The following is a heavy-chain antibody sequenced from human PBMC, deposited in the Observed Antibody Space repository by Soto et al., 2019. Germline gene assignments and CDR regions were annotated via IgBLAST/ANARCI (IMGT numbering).Heavy chain of an antibody. Sequence: PSETLSLTCTVSGGSVSSGDYFWSWLRQSPGKRLEWIAYIYYSGSTNYNPSLKCRATISVDTSKSQVSLTLTSMTAADAALYYCARSPNYYYYGFDVWGQGTAVTVSS. J-gene: IGHJ6*02. CDR2: IYYSGST. CDR3: ARSPNYYYYGFDV. D-gene: IGHD3-10*01. V-gene: IGHV4-61*08. CDR1: GGSVSSGDYF.